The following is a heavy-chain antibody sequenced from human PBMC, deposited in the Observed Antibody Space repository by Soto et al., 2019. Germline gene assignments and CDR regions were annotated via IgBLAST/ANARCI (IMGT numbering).Heavy chain of an antibody. J-gene: IGHJ4*02. D-gene: IGHD6-13*01. Sequence: QPGGSLRLSCAASGFTFGKYAMTWVRQAPGKGLDWISAINPSGSKADYADSVKGRFTMSRDNSKNTLFLQMNSLRVEDTAVYYCAKDGEFSSSWTPDYWGQGALVTVSS. CDR1: GFTFGKYA. CDR2: INPSGSKA. V-gene: IGHV3-23*01. CDR3: AKDGEFSSSWTPDY.